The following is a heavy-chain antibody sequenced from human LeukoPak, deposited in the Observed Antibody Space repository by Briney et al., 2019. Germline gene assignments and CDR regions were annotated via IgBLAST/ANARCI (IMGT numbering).Heavy chain of an antibody. V-gene: IGHV3-23*01. Sequence: GGSLRLSCAASGFTFSSYAMSWVRQAPGKGLEWVSAISGSGGSTYYADSVKGRFLIFRDTSKNTVDLQMNSLRVEDTAVYYCAGRRSSGWYAYWGQGTLVTVSS. CDR1: GFTFSSYA. D-gene: IGHD6-19*01. CDR2: ISGSGGST. J-gene: IGHJ4*02. CDR3: AGRRSSGWYAY.